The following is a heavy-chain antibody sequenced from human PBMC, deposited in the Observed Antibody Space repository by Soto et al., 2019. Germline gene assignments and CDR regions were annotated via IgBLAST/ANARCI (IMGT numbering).Heavy chain of an antibody. CDR2: ISPNSEKT. Sequence: ASVKVSCKASGYTFSNFGISWVRQAPGEGLEWMGWISPNSEKTKIAQRFQGRVTMTTDISTSTSYLELRGLTSDDTAVYYCAAASTYSYGYGGPGHYGMDVWG. CDR1: GYTFSNFG. J-gene: IGHJ6*02. CDR3: AAASTYSYGYGGPGHYGMDV. D-gene: IGHD5-18*01. V-gene: IGHV1-18*01.